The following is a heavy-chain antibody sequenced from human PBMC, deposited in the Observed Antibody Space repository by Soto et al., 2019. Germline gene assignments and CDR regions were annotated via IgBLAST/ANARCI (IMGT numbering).Heavy chain of an antibody. V-gene: IGHV4-30-2*01. Sequence: SETLSLTCAVSVGSISSGGYSWSWIRQPPGKGLEWIGYIYHSGSTYYNPSLKSRVTISVDRSKNQFSLKLSSVTAEDTAVYYCARGGGSGYYTIDYWGQGTLVTVSS. D-gene: IGHD3-22*01. CDR2: IYHSGST. J-gene: IGHJ4*02. CDR1: VGSISSGGYS. CDR3: ARGGGSGYYTIDY.